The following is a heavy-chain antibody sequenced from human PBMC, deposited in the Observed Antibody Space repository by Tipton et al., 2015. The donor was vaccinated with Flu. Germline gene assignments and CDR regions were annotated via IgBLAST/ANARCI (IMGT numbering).Heavy chain of an antibody. D-gene: IGHD4-17*01. J-gene: IGHJ6*02. CDR3: ASSLSRYGDPKDYYGMDV. V-gene: IGHV4-4*02. CDR2: IYHSGST. Sequence: GLVKPSGTLSLTCAVSGGSINSNYWWSWVRQPPGKGLEWIGEIYHSGSTNYNPSLKSRVTISVDKSKNQFSLKLSSVTAADTAVYYCASSLSRYGDPKDYYGMDVWGQGTTVTVSS. CDR1: GGSINSNYW.